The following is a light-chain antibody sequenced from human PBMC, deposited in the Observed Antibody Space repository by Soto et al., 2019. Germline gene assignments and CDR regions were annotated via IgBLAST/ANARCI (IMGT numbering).Light chain of an antibody. CDR2: ANT. J-gene: IGLJ1*01. V-gene: IGLV1-40*01. CDR1: SSNIGAGYD. CDR3: QSYDSSLSGYV. Sequence: QSVLTQPPSVSGAPGRRVTISCTGSSSNIGAGYDVHWYQQLPGTAPKLVIYANTNRPSGVPDRFSGSKSGTSASLAITGLRAEDEADYYCQSYDSSLSGYVFGTGTKVTVL.